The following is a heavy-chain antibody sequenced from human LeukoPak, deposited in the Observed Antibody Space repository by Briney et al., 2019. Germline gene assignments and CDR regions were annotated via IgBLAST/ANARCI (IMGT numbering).Heavy chain of an antibody. CDR1: GYTFTSYD. CDR3: ARGGNYDILTGYPQYNWFDP. CDR2: MNPNSGNT. V-gene: IGHV1-8*01. D-gene: IGHD3-9*01. J-gene: IGHJ5*02. Sequence: ASVKVSCKASGYTFTSYDINWVRQATGQGLEWMGWMNPNSGNTGYAQKFQGRVTMTRNTSISTAYMELSSLRSEDTAVYYCARGGNYDILTGYPQYNWFDPWGQGTLVTVSS.